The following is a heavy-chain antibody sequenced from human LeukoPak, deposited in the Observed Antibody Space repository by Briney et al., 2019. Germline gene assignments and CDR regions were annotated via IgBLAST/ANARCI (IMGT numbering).Heavy chain of an antibody. CDR3: ARQYIVATIIDY. D-gene: IGHD5-12*01. V-gene: IGHV4-39*01. CDR1: GGSISTSSYY. J-gene: IGHJ4*02. Sequence: SETLSLTCTVSGGSISTSSYYWGWIRQPPGKGLEWIGSIYYSGSTYYNPSLKCRVTISVDTSKNQFSLKLSSVTAADTAVYYCARQYIVATIIDYWGQGTLVTVSS. CDR2: IYYSGST.